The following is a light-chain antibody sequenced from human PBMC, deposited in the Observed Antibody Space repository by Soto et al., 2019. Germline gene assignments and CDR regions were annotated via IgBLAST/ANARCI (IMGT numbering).Light chain of an antibody. CDR3: CSYTFSYVA. V-gene: IGLV2-11*01. CDR2: DVD. J-gene: IGLJ2*01. Sequence: QSALTQPRSVSGSPGQSVAISCTATSSDVGGYNYVSWYQQHPGKAPKLILYDVDKRPSGVPDRFSGSKSGNTASLTISGLQAEDEADYYCCSYTFSYVAFGGGTKLTVL. CDR1: SSDVGGYNY.